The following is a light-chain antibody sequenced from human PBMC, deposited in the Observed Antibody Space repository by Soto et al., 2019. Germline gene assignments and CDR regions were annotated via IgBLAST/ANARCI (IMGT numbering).Light chain of an antibody. V-gene: IGLV1-47*01. J-gene: IGLJ2*01. CDR1: SSNIGSNY. CDR2: KNN. CDR3: AVWDDSLSGREV. Sequence: QAVVTQPPSASGTPGQRATISCSGSSSNIGSNYVYWYQQVPGTTPKLLIYKNNQRPSGVPERFSGSKSGTSASLAISGLRSEDEADYYCAVWDDSLSGREVFGGGTKLTVL.